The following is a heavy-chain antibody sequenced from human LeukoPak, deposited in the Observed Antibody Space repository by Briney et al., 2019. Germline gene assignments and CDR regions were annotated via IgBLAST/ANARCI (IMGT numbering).Heavy chain of an antibody. D-gene: IGHD3-10*01. Sequence: ASVKETLKSSGYIFTSYYRHSVGQTPGQGLEWMGIINTSGGSTTYAQKFQGRVSMTRDTSTSTLYLEVSSLRSEDTAVYYCARSRGGGSLCFGPWG. J-gene: IGHJ5*02. CDR3: ARSRGGGSLCFGP. CDR1: GYIFTSYY. V-gene: IGHV1-46*01. CDR2: INTSGGST.